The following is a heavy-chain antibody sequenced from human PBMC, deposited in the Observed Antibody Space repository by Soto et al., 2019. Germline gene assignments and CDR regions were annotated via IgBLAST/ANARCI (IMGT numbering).Heavy chain of an antibody. CDR2: IYLNDDK. Sequence: SGPTLVNATRTVRLACSFSGFSLSTSGVGVGWIRQPPGKALEWLALIYLNDDKRYSPSLKSRLTITKDTSKNQVVLTMTNMDPVDTATYYCAHSRHYYDSSGYLNWFDPWGQGTLVTVSS. CDR3: AHSRHYYDSSGYLNWFDP. V-gene: IGHV2-5*01. J-gene: IGHJ5*02. CDR1: GFSLSTSGVG. D-gene: IGHD3-22*01.